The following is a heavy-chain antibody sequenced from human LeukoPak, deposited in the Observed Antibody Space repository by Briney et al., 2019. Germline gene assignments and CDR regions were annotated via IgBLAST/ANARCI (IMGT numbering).Heavy chain of an antibody. CDR1: GYTFTSYD. D-gene: IGHD2-2*02. CDR2: MNPNSGNT. J-gene: IGHJ6*02. V-gene: IGHV1-8*01. CDR3: ASRWIYCSSTSCYTGYYGMDV. Sequence: ASVKVSCKASGYTFTSYDINWVRQATGQGLEWMGWMNPNSGNTGYARKFQGRVTMTRNTSISTAYMELSSLRSEDTAVYYCASRWIYCSSTSCYTGYYGMDVWGQGTTVTVSS.